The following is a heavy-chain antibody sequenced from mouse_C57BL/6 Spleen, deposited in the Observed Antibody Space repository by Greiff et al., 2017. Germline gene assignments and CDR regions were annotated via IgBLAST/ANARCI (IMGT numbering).Heavy chain of an antibody. CDR1: GYTFTSYW. Sequence: QVQLQQPGAELVKPGASVQLSCKASGYTFTSYWMHWVKQRPGQGLEWIGMIHPNSGSTNYNEKFKSKATLTVDKSSSTAYMQLSSLTSEDSAVYYCARWRNGGYFDYWGQGTTLTVSS. V-gene: IGHV1-64*01. J-gene: IGHJ2*01. CDR2: IHPNSGST. CDR3: ARWRNGGYFDY.